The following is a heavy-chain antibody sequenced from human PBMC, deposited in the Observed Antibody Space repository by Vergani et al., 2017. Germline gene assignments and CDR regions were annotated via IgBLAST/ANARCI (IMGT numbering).Heavy chain of an antibody. CDR1: GFSFSSYS. V-gene: IGHV3-73*01. D-gene: IGHD3/OR15-3a*01. CDR2: IRDKAYNYAT. J-gene: IGHJ6*04. CDR3: FYDFWAGYDSGDV. Sequence: EVQLVESGGGLVKPGGSLRLSCAASGFSFSSYSMNWVRQTSGKGLEWIGRIRDKAYNYATVYAVSVKGRFTISRDDSKKTAYLQMNGLTTEDTAVYYCFYDFWAGYDSGDVWGKGTTVTVSS.